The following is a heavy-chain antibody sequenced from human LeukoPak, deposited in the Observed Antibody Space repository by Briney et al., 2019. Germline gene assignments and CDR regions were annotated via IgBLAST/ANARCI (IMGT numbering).Heavy chain of an antibody. CDR1: GFSFSSYS. CDR3: ARDSPVLGY. J-gene: IGHJ4*02. Sequence: GGSLRLSCAASGFSFSSYSMNWVRQAPGKGLEGVTSISSSSSYIYYADSVKGRFTISRDNAKNSLYLQMNSLRAEDTAVYYCARDSPVLGYWGQGTLVTVSS. CDR2: ISSSSSYI. D-gene: IGHD2/OR15-2a*01. V-gene: IGHV3-21*01.